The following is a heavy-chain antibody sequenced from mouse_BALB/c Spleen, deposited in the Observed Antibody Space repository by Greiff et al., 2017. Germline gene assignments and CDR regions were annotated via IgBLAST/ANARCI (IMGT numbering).Heavy chain of an antibody. Sequence: QVQLQQPGAELVKPGASVKLSCKASGYTFTSYWMHWVKQRPGQGLEWIGEIDPSDSYTNYNQKFKGKATLTVDKSSSTAYMQLSSLTSEDSAVYYCARYGTTRPFDYWGQGTTLTVSS. CDR2: IDPSDSYT. J-gene: IGHJ2*01. CDR1: GYTFTSYW. CDR3: ARYGTTRPFDY. D-gene: IGHD2-14*01. V-gene: IGHV1-69*02.